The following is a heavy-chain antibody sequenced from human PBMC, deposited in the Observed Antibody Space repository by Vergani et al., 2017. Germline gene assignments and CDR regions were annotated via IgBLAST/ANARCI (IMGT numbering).Heavy chain of an antibody. Sequence: EVQLVQSGAAVKKPGESLKISCKGSRYSFTSYWIGWVRQMPGKGLEWMGIIYPGDSDTRYSPSFKGQVTISADKSISTAYLQWSSLKASDTAMYYCSRHRGWGLVVVAATPWYYYYGMDVWGQGTTVTVSS. D-gene: IGHD2-15*01. CDR1: RYSFTSYW. J-gene: IGHJ6*02. CDR2: IYPGDSDT. CDR3: SRHRGWGLVVVAATPWYYYYGMDV. V-gene: IGHV5-51*01.